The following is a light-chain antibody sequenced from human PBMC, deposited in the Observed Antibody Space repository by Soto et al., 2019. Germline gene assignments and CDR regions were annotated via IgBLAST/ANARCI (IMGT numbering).Light chain of an antibody. Sequence: DIQMTQSPSTLSASVGDRVTITCRASQSMSTWLAWYQQKPGKAPNLLIYKASSLQSGVPSRFSGSGSGTEFTLTISSLQVDDFATYYCQQYNSYPYTFGQGTKLEIK. CDR3: QQYNSYPYT. V-gene: IGKV1-5*03. CDR2: KAS. J-gene: IGKJ2*01. CDR1: QSMSTW.